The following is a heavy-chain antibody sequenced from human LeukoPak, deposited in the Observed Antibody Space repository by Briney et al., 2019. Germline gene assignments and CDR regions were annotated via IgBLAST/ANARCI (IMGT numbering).Heavy chain of an antibody. D-gene: IGHD5-18*01. Sequence: PGGSLRLSCAASRFTFSSYGMHWVRQAPGNGLEWVALIPYDGSNKYYTDSVKGRFTISRDNSKNTLYLQMDSLRAEDTAVYYCAKDRGYSYGYFDYWGQGTLVTVSS. V-gene: IGHV3-30*18. CDR1: RFTFSSYG. CDR2: IPYDGSNK. J-gene: IGHJ4*02. CDR3: AKDRGYSYGYFDY.